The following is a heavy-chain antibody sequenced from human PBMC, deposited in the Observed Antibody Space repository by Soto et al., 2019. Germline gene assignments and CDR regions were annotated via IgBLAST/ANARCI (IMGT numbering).Heavy chain of an antibody. CDR1: GYTFTSYG. CDR3: ARIIYSGSYTDAFDI. Sequence: QVQLVQSGPEVKKPGASVKVSCKASGYTFTSYGISWVRQAPGQGLEWMGWISAYNGNTNYAQKLQGRVTMTTDTSTSTAYIELRSLRSDYTAVYYCARIIYSGSYTDAFDIWGQGTMVTVSS. CDR2: ISAYNGNT. D-gene: IGHD1-26*01. J-gene: IGHJ3*02. V-gene: IGHV1-18*01.